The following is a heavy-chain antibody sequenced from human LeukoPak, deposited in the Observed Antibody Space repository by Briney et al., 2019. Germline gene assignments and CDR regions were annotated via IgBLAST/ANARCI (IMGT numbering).Heavy chain of an antibody. J-gene: IGHJ4*02. V-gene: IGHV3-72*01. D-gene: IGHD4-17*01. CDR2: IRNKAYGETT. CDR3: TTDGRDYGDYVFDY. Sequence: GGSLRLSCAASGFTFSDHYMDWVRQAPGKGLEWVGFIRNKAYGETTEYAASVKGRFTISRDDSKNTLYLQMNSLKTEDTAVYYCTTDGRDYGDYVFDYWGQGTLVTVSS. CDR1: GFTFSDHY.